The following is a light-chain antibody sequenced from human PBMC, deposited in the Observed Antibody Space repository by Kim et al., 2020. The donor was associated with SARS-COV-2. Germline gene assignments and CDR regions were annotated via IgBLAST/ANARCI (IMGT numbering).Light chain of an antibody. CDR3: LQHDSYPLT. CDR2: AAS. CDR1: QGIRTY. V-gene: IGKV1-17*03. Sequence: IQMTQSPSAMSASVGDRVTITCRASQGIRTYLAWFQQKPGQVPKRLIYAASTLQSGVPSRFSGSGSGTEFTLTINSLQPEDFATYYCLQHDSYPLTFGGGTKVDVK. J-gene: IGKJ4*01.